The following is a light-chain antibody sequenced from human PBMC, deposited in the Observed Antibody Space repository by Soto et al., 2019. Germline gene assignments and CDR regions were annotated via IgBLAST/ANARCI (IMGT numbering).Light chain of an antibody. Sequence: QSVLTQPPSASGTPGQRVSISCSGSNSNIGSNTVNWYQHLPRTAPKLLIYSDNQRPSGVPDRFSGSKSGTSASLAISGLQSEDEADYYCAAWDDSLNGHVFGTGTKLTVL. CDR1: NSNIGSNT. V-gene: IGLV1-44*01. J-gene: IGLJ1*01. CDR3: AAWDDSLNGHV. CDR2: SDN.